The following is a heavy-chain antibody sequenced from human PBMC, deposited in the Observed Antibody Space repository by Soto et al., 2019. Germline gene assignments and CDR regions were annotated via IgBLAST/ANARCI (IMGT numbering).Heavy chain of an antibody. V-gene: IGHV3-30-3*01. CDR3: ARARSSTTSPYYYYYGMDV. J-gene: IGHJ6*02. CDR1: GFTFSSYG. D-gene: IGHD2-2*01. Sequence: GGSLRLSCAASGFTFSSYGMHWVRQAPGKGLEWVAVISYDGSNKYYADSVKGRFTISRDNSKNTLFLQMNSLSTEDTAVYYCARARSSTTSPYYYYYGMDVWGQGTTVTVSS. CDR2: ISYDGSNK.